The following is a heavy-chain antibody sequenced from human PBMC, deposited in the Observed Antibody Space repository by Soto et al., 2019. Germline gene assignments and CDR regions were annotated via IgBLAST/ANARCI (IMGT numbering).Heavy chain of an antibody. V-gene: IGHV1-69*14. Sequence: QVQLVQSGAEVKKPGSSVKVSCKASAGTFSSYAISWVRQAPGQGLEWMGGIIPIFGTANYAQKLQGRVTITADKSTSTAYMELSSLRSEDTAVYYCASQPLGIAVAGGDIWGQGTMVTVSS. D-gene: IGHD6-19*01. CDR3: ASQPLGIAVAGGDI. J-gene: IGHJ3*02. CDR1: AGTFSSYA. CDR2: IIPIFGTA.